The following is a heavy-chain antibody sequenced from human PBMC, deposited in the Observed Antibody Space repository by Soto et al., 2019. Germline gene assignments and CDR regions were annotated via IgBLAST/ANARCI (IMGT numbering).Heavy chain of an antibody. J-gene: IGHJ5*02. CDR3: AMEQLVPNWFDP. CDR2: INSDGSST. D-gene: IGHD6-6*01. V-gene: IGHV3-74*01. Sequence: GGSLRLSCAASGFTFSSYWMHWVRQAPGKGLVWVSRINSDGSSTSYADSVKGRFTISRDNAKNTLYLQMNSLRAEDTAVYYCAMEQLVPNWFDPWGQGTLVIVSS. CDR1: GFTFSSYW.